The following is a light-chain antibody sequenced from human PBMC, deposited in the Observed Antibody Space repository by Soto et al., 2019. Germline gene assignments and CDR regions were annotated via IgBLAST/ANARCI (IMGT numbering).Light chain of an antibody. Sequence: DIVMTQSPDSLAVSLGERATINCKSSQSILHSSNNKNYLAWYQQIGGQPPKLLISWASTRESGVPDRFSGRGSGTDFTLPISSLQAEDVAVYYCQQYYSGRTFGQGTKVEIK. J-gene: IGKJ1*01. CDR1: QSILHSSNNKNY. CDR3: QQYYSGRT. V-gene: IGKV4-1*01. CDR2: WAS.